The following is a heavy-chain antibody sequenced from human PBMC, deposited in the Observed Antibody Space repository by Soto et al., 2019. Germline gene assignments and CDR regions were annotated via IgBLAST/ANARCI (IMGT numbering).Heavy chain of an antibody. D-gene: IGHD2-15*01. V-gene: IGHV3-30-3*01. J-gene: IGHJ2*01. Sequence: QVQLVESGGGVVQPGRSLRLSCAASGFTFNTYAMHWVRQAPGKGLEWVAAISYDGSNEDYAAFVKGRFTISRDDSKDAPQRQMNSLIGQGTAVYHCARSPRFCPGGSCYITDFYLWGRGTLV. CDR2: ISYDGSNE. CDR1: GFTFNTYA. CDR3: ARSPRFCPGGSCYITDFYL.